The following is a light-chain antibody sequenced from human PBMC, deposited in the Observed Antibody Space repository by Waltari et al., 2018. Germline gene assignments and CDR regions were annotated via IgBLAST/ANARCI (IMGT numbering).Light chain of an antibody. V-gene: IGKV3-15*01. CDR1: QSVSSN. CDR3: QQYNKWPPFT. CDR2: GAS. Sequence: EIVMTQSPVTLSVSPGERANLSCRASQSVSSNLAWYQQKPGQAPRLLIYGASTRATGIPARFSGSGSGTEFTLTISSLQSEDFAVYYCQQYNKWPPFTFGPGTKVEI. J-gene: IGKJ3*01.